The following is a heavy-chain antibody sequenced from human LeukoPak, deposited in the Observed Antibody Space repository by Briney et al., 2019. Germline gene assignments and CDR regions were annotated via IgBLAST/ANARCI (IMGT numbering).Heavy chain of an antibody. CDR1: GFVFSNYY. Sequence: GGSLRLSCAASGFVFSNYYMTWVRQSPGKGLEWVANIDQDGREKNYVESVKGRFTISRDNGKYSLYLEMNSLRAEDTAVYYCARERQGSSYYDGKESFDYWGQGTLVTVSS. J-gene: IGHJ4*02. V-gene: IGHV3-7*01. CDR3: ARERQGSSYYDGKESFDY. D-gene: IGHD1-26*01. CDR2: IDQDGREK.